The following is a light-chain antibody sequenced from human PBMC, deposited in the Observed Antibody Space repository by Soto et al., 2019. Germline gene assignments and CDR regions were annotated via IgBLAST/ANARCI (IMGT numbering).Light chain of an antibody. V-gene: IGKV1-5*01. CDR2: DAS. J-gene: IGKJ1*01. Sequence: QMTQSPSTLSESVVARVTITCRSSQSVNKWLAWFQQKPGKVPKLLIFDASTLQTGVPSRFGGGGSGTEFTLTISGLQPDDFATYYCQQYNSYSPWTFGTGNKVDIK. CDR3: QQYNSYSPWT. CDR1: QSVNKW.